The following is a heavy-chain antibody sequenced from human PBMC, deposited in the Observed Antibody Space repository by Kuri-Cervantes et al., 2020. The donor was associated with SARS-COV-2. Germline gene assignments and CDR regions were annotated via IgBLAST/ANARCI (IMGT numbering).Heavy chain of an antibody. CDR2: IKSKTDGGTT. J-gene: IGHJ4*02. CDR3: TTGLTETPDY. CDR1: GFTFSSYA. Sequence: ETLSLTCAASGFTFSSYAMSWVRQAPGKGLEWVGRIKSKTDGGTTDYAAPVKGRFTISRDDSKNTLYLQMNSLKTEDTAVYYCTTGLTETPDYWGQGTLVTVSS. D-gene: IGHD2-8*02. V-gene: IGHV3-15*01.